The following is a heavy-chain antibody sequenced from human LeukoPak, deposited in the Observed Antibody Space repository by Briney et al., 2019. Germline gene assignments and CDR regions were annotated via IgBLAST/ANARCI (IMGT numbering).Heavy chain of an antibody. J-gene: IGHJ5*02. CDR3: ARYASPLYSSRFDP. D-gene: IGHD6-13*01. Sequence: GGSLRLSCAASGFTFSSYSMNWVRQAPGKGLEWVSSISSSSSYIYYADSVKGRFTISRDNAKNSLYLQMNSLRAEDTAVYYCARYASPLYSSRFDPWGQGTLVTVSS. CDR1: GFTFSSYS. V-gene: IGHV3-21*01. CDR2: ISSSSSYI.